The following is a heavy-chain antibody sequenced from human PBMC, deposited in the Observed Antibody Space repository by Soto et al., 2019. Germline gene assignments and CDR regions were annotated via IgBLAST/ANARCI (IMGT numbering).Heavy chain of an antibody. CDR1: GGSFSGYY. CDR2: INHSGST. D-gene: IGHD3-10*01. J-gene: IGHJ5*02. Sequence: PSETLSLTCAVYGGSFSGYYWSWIRQPPGKGLEWIGEINHSGSTNYNPSLKSRVTISVDTSKNQFSLKLSSVTAADTAVYYCARVKYYGSGSYYENWFDPWGQGTLVTVSS. CDR3: ARVKYYGSGSYYENWFDP. V-gene: IGHV4-34*01.